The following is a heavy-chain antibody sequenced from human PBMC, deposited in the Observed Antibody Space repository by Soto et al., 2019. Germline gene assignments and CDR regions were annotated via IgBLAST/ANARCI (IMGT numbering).Heavy chain of an antibody. Sequence: PGGSLRLSCSVSGFTLNTYSMHWVRQAPGKGLEWVAVVSFDGVNEHYRGSVKGRFTISRDIAKNMLYLQMTSLRLEDTALYYCARDPDLIEAAGNYFDYWGQGTLVTVSS. CDR2: VSFDGVNE. D-gene: IGHD6-13*01. CDR1: GFTLNTYS. CDR3: ARDPDLIEAAGNYFDY. J-gene: IGHJ4*02. V-gene: IGHV3-30-3*01.